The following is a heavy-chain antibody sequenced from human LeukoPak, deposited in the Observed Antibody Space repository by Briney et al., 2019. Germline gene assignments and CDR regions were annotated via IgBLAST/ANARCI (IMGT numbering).Heavy chain of an antibody. J-gene: IGHJ4*02. CDR3: ARIGGSYYPFDY. D-gene: IGHD1-26*01. CDR1: GVSISSYY. CDR2: IYHTGSS. V-gene: IGHV4-59*01. Sequence: PSETLSLTCTASGVSISSYYWSWIRQPPGKGLEWIGYIYHTGSSNYNPSLKSRVTISVDTSKNQFSLKLSSVTAADTAVYYCARIGGSYYPFDYWGQGALVTVSS.